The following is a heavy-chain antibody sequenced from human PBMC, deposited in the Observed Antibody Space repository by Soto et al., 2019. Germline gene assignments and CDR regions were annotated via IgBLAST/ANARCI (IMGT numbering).Heavy chain of an antibody. D-gene: IGHD2-15*01. V-gene: IGHV6-1*01. CDR1: GDSVSSNSAA. J-gene: IGHJ5*02. CDR3: ARAKGVRYCSGGSCYSAAVNWFDP. CDR2: TYYRSKWYN. Sequence: PSQTLSLTCAISGDSVSSNSAAWNWIRQSPSRGLEWLGRTYYRSKWYNDYAVSVKSRITINPDTSKNQFSLQLNSVTPEDTAVYYCARAKGVRYCSGGSCYSAAVNWFDPWGQGTLVTVSS.